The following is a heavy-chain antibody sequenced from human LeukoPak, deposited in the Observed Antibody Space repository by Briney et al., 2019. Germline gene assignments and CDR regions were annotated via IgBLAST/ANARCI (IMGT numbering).Heavy chain of an antibody. CDR2: IHASGPT. CDR3: AREPGTLTGYRSSSDAFDI. J-gene: IGHJ3*02. CDR1: GVSISTYY. D-gene: IGHD3-9*01. Sequence: PSETLSLTCTVSGVSISTYYWSWIRRPPGKGLEWIAYIHASGPTNYNPSLKSRVTMSVDTSKNQFSLKLSSVTAADTAVYYCAREPGTLTGYRSSSDAFDIWGQGTMVTVSS. V-gene: IGHV4-59*12.